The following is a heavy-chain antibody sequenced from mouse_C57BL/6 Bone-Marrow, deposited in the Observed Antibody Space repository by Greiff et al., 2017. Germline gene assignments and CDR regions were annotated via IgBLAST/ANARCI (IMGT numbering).Heavy chain of an antibody. V-gene: IGHV1-76*01. J-gene: IGHJ2*01. D-gene: IGHD2-3*01. CDR1: GYTFTDYY. CDR2: IYPGSGNT. CDR3: AREDGYYPHFDY. Sequence: QVHVKQSGAELVRPGASVKLSCKASGYTFTDYYINWVKQRPGQGLEWIARIYPGSGNTYYNEKFKGKATLTAEKSSSTAYMQLSSLTSEDSAVYICAREDGYYPHFDYWGQGTTLTVSS.